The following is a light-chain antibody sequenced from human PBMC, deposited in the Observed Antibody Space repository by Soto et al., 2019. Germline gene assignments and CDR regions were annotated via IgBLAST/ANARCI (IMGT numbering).Light chain of an antibody. CDR1: SSDVDGCKF. V-gene: IGLV2-8*01. CDR2: EVT. J-gene: IGLJ2*01. CDR3: SSCGGTTTVV. Sequence: QSALTQPPFASGSPGQSVTISCTGTSSDVDGCKFVSWYQQHPGKAPKLLIYEVTKRPSGVPDRFSGSKSGNTASLTVSGLQAEDEADYYCSSCGGTTTVVFGGGTKVTVL.